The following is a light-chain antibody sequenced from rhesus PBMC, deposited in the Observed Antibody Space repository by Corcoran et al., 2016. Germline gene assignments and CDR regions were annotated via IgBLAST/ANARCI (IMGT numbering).Light chain of an antibody. J-gene: IGKJ4*01. Sequence: IVMTQSPATLSLSPGERGTLSCRASQSVNYNLAWYHQKPGQVPRLLIYDATNRAAGIPYRFSGSGSWTDVTLTISNLEPEDVRVYYCQQERNWPLSFGGGTKVEIK. CDR2: DAT. V-gene: IGKV3-35*01. CDR1: QSVNYN. CDR3: QQERNWPLS.